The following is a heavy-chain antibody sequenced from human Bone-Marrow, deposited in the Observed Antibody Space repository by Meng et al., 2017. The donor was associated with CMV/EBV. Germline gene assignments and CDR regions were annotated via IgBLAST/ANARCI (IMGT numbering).Heavy chain of an antibody. D-gene: IGHD6-13*01. CDR3: AREGSDSSSWYHLYYYYGMDV. Sequence: ASVKVSCKASGYTFTSYDINWVRQATGQGLEWMGWMNPNSGNTGYAQKFQGRVTMTRNTSISTAYMELSSLRSEDTAVYYCAREGSDSSSWYHLYYYYGMDVWGQGTTVT. CDR1: GYTFTSYD. J-gene: IGHJ6*02. CDR2: MNPNSGNT. V-gene: IGHV1-8*01.